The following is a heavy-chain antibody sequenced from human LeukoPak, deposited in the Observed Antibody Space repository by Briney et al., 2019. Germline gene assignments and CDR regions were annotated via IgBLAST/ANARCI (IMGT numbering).Heavy chain of an antibody. D-gene: IGHD2-2*01. CDR2: IYYSGST. CDR1: GGSFSGYY. J-gene: IGHJ6*02. Sequence: NSSETLSLTCAVYGGSFSGYYWSWIRQPPGKGLEWIGYIYYSGSTNYNPSLKSRVTISVDTSKNQFSPKLSSVTAADTAVYYCAGVIGVVVPAAISPPINYYYGMDVWGQGTTVTVSS. V-gene: IGHV4-59*01. CDR3: AGVIGVVVPAAISPPINYYYGMDV.